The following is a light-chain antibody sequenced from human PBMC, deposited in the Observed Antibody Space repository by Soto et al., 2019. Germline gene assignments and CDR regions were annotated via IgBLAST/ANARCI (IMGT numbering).Light chain of an antibody. J-gene: IGKJ4*01. CDR3: QQRISWPLT. V-gene: IGKV3-11*01. CDR1: QSLESS. Sequence: EIVLTQSPGTLSLSPGETASLSCWASQSLESSLVWYQQKPGQAPRLLIYDASNRVTGIPARFSGSGSGTDFTLTISSLQPADFAIYYCQQRISWPLTFGGGTKVEIK. CDR2: DAS.